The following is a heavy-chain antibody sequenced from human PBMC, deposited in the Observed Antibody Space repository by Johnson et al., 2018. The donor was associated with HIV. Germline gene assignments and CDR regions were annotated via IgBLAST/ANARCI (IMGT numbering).Heavy chain of an antibody. CDR3: AKEGNWNDIFFAFDM. D-gene: IGHD1-1*01. CDR1: GFTFSSYA. V-gene: IGHV3-23*03. J-gene: IGHJ3*02. Sequence: VQLVESGGGLVQPGGSLRLSCAASGFTFSSYAMSWVRQAPGKGLDWVSVIYSGGSTHYADSLKDRFTISRDNSKNTLSLQMNSLRAEDTAIYYCAKEGNWNDIFFAFDMWGQGTMVTVSS. CDR2: IYSGGST.